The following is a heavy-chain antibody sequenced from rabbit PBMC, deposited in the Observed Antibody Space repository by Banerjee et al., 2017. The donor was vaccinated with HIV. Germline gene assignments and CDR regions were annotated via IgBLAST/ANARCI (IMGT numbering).Heavy chain of an antibody. D-gene: IGHD8-1*01. CDR2: IYAGSSGST. V-gene: IGHV1S40*01. CDR3: ARSYGGSSDSYFNL. Sequence: QSLEESGGDLVKPGASLTLTCTASGFSFSSSYWICWVRQAPGKGLEWIACIYAGSSGSTYYASWAKGRFTISKTSSTTVTLQMTSLTAADTATYFCARSYGGSSDSYFNLWGQGTLVTVS. J-gene: IGHJ4*01. CDR1: GFSFSSSYW.